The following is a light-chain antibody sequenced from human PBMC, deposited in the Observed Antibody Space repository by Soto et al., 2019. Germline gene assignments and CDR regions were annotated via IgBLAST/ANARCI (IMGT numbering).Light chain of an antibody. CDR1: QSVYSTY. Sequence: EIVLTQSPGTLSLSPGDTATLSCRASQSVYSTYLAWYQHKVGQAPRLLIYGSSPRATGIPDRFSGSGSGTDFTLTIRRLEPEDFAVYYCQQYGSSPSTFGQGTKVEVK. CDR2: GSS. J-gene: IGKJ1*01. CDR3: QQYGSSPST. V-gene: IGKV3-20*01.